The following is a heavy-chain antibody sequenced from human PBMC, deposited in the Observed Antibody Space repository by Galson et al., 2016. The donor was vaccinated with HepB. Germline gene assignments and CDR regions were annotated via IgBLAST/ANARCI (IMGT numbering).Heavy chain of an antibody. V-gene: IGHV2-5*02. J-gene: IGHJ4*02. D-gene: IGHD2-8*02. Sequence: LVKPTQTLTLTCTVSGFSLNASGVGVGWIRQPPGKALEWLAVIYWDDDKRYSPPLRNRLTTTKDISKNQVALIMTNMDPVDTATYYCAHRLHWWLSLGYNFDFWGQGTLVTVSS. CDR1: GFSLNASGVG. CDR3: AHRLHWWLSLGYNFDF. CDR2: IYWDDDK.